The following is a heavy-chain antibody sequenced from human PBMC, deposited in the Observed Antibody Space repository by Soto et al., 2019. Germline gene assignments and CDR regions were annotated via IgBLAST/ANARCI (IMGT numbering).Heavy chain of an antibody. D-gene: IGHD3-9*01. V-gene: IGHV3-9*01. CDR1: GFTFDDCA. CDR3: VQGRYPTMATPLDH. Sequence: EVRLVESGGGLVQPGRSLRLSCSASGFTFDDCAMHWVRQAPGKGPEWVSGISWDSATVGYAESVKGRFTITRDDAKNSLYLQMDSLRREDTALYYCVQGRYPTMATPLDHWGQGTLVTVSS. J-gene: IGHJ5*02. CDR2: ISWDSATV.